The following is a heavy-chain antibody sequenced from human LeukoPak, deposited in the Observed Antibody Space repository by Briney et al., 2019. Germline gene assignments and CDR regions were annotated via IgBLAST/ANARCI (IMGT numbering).Heavy chain of an antibody. V-gene: IGHV4-30-4*08. J-gene: IGHJ3*02. CDR2: IYYSGST. Sequence: MSSETLSLTCTVSGGSISSGDYYWSWIRQPPGKGLEWIGYIYYSGSTYYNPSLKSRVTISVDTSKNQFSLKLSSVTAADTAVYYCARVLHEPYCSSTSCLGAFDIWGQGTMVTVSS. CDR1: GGSISSGDYY. CDR3: ARVLHEPYCSSTSCLGAFDI. D-gene: IGHD2-2*01.